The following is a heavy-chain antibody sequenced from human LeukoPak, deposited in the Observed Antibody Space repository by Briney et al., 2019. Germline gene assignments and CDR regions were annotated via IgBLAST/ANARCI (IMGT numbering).Heavy chain of an antibody. D-gene: IGHD3-3*01. CDR2: ISGSGGST. CDR3: AKGEVLRFLEWLLTHFDY. Sequence: GGSLRLSCAASGFTFSSYAMSWVRQAPGKGLEWVSAISGSGGSTYYADSVKGRFTISRDNSKNTLYLQMNSLRAEDTAVYYCAKGEVLRFLEWLLTHFDYWGQGTLVTVSS. V-gene: IGHV3-23*01. CDR1: GFTFSSYA. J-gene: IGHJ4*02.